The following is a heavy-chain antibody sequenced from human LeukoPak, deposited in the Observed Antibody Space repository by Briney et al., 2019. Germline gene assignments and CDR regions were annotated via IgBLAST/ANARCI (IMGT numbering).Heavy chain of an antibody. CDR3: ARTTMMRAFDI. J-gene: IGHJ3*02. V-gene: IGHV1-2*02. D-gene: IGHD3-22*01. CDR1: GYTFIDYY. CDR2: INSNSGGT. Sequence: ASVKVSCKASGYTFIDYYIHWVRQAPGQGLEWMGWINSNSGGTNYAQKFQGRVTMTRDTSISTAYMELRSLRSDDTAVYYCARTTMMRAFDIWGQGTMVTVSS.